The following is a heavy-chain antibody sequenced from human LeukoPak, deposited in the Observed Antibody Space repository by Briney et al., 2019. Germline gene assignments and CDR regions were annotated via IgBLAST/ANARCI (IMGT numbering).Heavy chain of an antibody. Sequence: GGSLRLSCAASGFTFSSYGMHWVRQAPGKGLEWVAVISYDGSNKYYADSVKGRFTISRDNSKNTLYLQMNSLRAEDTAVYYCAEDMGDGYSPIDYWGQGTLVTVSS. CDR3: AEDMGDGYSPIDY. D-gene: IGHD5-24*01. J-gene: IGHJ4*02. V-gene: IGHV3-30*18. CDR2: ISYDGSNK. CDR1: GFTFSSYG.